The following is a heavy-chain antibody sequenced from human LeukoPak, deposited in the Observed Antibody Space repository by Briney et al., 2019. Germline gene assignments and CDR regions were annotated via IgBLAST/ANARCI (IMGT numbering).Heavy chain of an antibody. J-gene: IGHJ6*03. D-gene: IGHD3-10*01. CDR3: ARTMGRGVHMDV. Sequence: SETLSLTCTVSGYSISSGYYWAWIRQPPRKGLEWIGSIYHSGNTYDNPSLKSRVTISVDTSKNQFSLNLTSVTAADTAVYYCARTMGRGVHMDVWGKGTTVTISS. V-gene: IGHV4-38-2*02. CDR1: GYSISSGYY. CDR2: IYHSGNT.